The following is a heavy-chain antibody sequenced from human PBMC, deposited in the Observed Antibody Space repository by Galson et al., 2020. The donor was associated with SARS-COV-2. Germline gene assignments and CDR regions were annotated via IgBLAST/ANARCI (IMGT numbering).Heavy chain of an antibody. J-gene: IGHJ3*02. D-gene: IGHD1-1*01. Sequence: GGSLRLSCAASGFTFSSYAMSWVRQAPGKGLEWVSAISGSGGSTYYADSVKGRFTISRDNSKNTLYLQMNSLRAEDTAVYYCARTEDFLDAFDIWGQGTMVTVSS. V-gene: IGHV3-23*01. CDR3: ARTEDFLDAFDI. CDR2: ISGSGGST. CDR1: GFTFSSYA.